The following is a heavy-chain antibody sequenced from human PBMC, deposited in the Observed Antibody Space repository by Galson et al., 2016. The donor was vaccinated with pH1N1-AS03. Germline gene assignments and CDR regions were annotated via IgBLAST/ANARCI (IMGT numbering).Heavy chain of an antibody. J-gene: IGHJ4*02. CDR3: AKGSGD. CDR2: SWKEGRNE. D-gene: IGHD1-1*01. CDR1: GFSFSNYP. V-gene: IGHV3-33*06. Sequence: LRLSCAASGFSFSNYPMHWVRQAPGKGLEWVAVSWKEGRNEDYADSVKGRFTISRDNSNNMLFLQMNSLRADDMAVYYCAKGSGDWGPGTLVTVSS.